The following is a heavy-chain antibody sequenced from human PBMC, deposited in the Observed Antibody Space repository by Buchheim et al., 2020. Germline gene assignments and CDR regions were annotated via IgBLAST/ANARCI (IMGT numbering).Heavy chain of an antibody. CDR1: GFSLSSYD. Sequence: EVRLVESGGGLVQPGGSLRLSCAVSGFSLSSYDMHWVRQVRGKGLEWVSLIGRGGDTHYSDSVKDRFTVPRQNAANSLLFQMNSLRAEDSAVYYCVTDNSGWGLEHWGQGTL. J-gene: IGHJ4*02. V-gene: IGHV3-13*01. D-gene: IGHD6-19*01. CDR2: IGRGGDT. CDR3: VTDNSGWGLEH.